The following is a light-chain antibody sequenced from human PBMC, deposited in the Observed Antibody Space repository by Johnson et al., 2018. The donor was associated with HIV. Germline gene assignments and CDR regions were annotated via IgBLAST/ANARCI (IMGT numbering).Light chain of an antibody. CDR3: GIWDASLSPLYV. J-gene: IGLJ1*01. CDR2: EHN. CDR1: IANIGNNY. Sequence: QSVLTQPPSVSAAPGQRVTISCSGGIANIGNNYVSWYQQLPGTAPKLLIYEHNKRPSGIPDRFSGSKSGATATLGITGLQTGDEADYYCGIWDASLSPLYVFGTGATITVL. V-gene: IGLV1-51*02.